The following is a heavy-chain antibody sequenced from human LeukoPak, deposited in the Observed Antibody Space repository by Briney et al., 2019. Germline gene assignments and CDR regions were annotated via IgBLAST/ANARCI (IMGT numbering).Heavy chain of an antibody. V-gene: IGHV3-9*01. J-gene: IGHJ4*02. D-gene: IGHD3-3*01. CDR2: FSGISGGI. CDR3: AQGRNYVFWSGYPDY. CDR1: GLTFEDYA. Sequence: PGRSLGFSLAASGLTFEDYAMNGFRKPPGKGLYWSSGFSGISGGIGYGDSVRGGFPFSRANAKNSLNRQMTSLRAEKTAWYSCAQGRNYVFWSGYPDYWGQGSLVSVYS.